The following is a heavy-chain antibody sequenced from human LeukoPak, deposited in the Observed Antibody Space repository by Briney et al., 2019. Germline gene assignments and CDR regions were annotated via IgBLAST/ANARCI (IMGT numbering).Heavy chain of an antibody. CDR1: GYTFTGYY. J-gene: IGHJ4*02. CDR3: TKDSGTSAQDY. V-gene: IGHV1-46*01. Sequence: ASVKVSCKASGYTFTGYYMHWVRQAPGQGLDWMGIINPSGDSATYAQKFQGRLTMTRDTSTSTLYMELSSLRPEDTAIYYCTKDSGTSAQDYWGQGTLVTVSS. CDR2: INPSGDSA.